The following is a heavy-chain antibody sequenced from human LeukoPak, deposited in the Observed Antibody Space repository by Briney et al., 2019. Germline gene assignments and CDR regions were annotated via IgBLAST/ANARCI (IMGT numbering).Heavy chain of an antibody. D-gene: IGHD3-16*01. V-gene: IGHV4-59*08. CDR3: ARRGYFDY. J-gene: IGHJ4*02. CDR2: IYYSGST. CDR1: GGSISSYY. Sequence: SETLSLTCTVSGGSISSYYWSWIRQPPGKGLEWVGYIYYSGSTNYNPSLKSRVTISVDTSKNQFSLKLSSVTAADTAVYYCARRGYFDYWGQGTLVTVSS.